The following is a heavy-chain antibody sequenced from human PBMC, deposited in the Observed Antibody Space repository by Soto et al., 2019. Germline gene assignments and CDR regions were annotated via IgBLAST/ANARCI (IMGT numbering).Heavy chain of an antibody. V-gene: IGHV3-49*03. CDR2: IKSKAYGGTT. J-gene: IGHJ4*02. Sequence: PGGSLRLSCTASGFTFGDYAMSWFRQAPGKGLEWVGFIKSKAYGGTTEYAASVKGRFTISSDDSKSIAYLQMNSLKTEDTAVYYCTRAFGGYYSASDYWGQGTLVTVSS. CDR1: GFTFGDYA. CDR3: TRAFGGYYSASDY. D-gene: IGHD1-26*01.